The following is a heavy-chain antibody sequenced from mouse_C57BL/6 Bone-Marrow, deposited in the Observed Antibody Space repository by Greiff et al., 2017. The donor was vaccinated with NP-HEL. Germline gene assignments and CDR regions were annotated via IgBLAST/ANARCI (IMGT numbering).Heavy chain of an antibody. J-gene: IGHJ4*01. V-gene: IGHV5-15*01. CDR3: ASTTVGDAMDY. CDR2: ISNLAYSI. Sequence: EVKLQESGGGLVQPGGSLKLSCAASGFTFSDYGMAWVRQAPRKGPEWVAFISNLAYSIYYADTVTGRFTISRENAKNTLYLEMSSLRSEDTAMYYCASTTVGDAMDYWGQGTSVTVSS. D-gene: IGHD1-1*01. CDR1: GFTFSDYG.